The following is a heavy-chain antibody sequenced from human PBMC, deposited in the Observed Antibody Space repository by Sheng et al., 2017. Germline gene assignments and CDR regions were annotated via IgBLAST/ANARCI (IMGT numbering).Heavy chain of an antibody. J-gene: IGHJ4*02. CDR3: ARAAAAXFDY. CDR1: GYSISSGYY. D-gene: IGHD6-13*01. CDR2: IYHSGST. V-gene: IGHV4-38-2*02. Sequence: QVQLQESGPGLVKPSETLSLTCTVSGYSISSGYYWGWIRQPPGKGLEWIGSIYHSGSTYYNPSLKSRVTISVDTSKNQFSLKLSSVTAADTAVYYCARAAAAXFDYWGQGTLVTVSS.